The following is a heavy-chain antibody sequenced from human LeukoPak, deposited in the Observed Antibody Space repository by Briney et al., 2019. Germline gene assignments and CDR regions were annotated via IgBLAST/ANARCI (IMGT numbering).Heavy chain of an antibody. Sequence: KPGGSLRLSCTASGFTFSGYTMNWVRQAPGKGLEWVSSISSSDYYINYAESVEGRFTISRNNADNLLYLQMNSLRAEGTAMYYCAFGAGGTFWGQGTLVTVSS. D-gene: IGHD3-3*01. CDR1: GFTFSGYT. J-gene: IGHJ4*02. CDR3: AFGAGGTF. CDR2: ISSSDYYI. V-gene: IGHV3-21*06.